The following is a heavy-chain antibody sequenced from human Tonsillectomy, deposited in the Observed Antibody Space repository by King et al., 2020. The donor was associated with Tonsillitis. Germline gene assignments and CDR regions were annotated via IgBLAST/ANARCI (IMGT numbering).Heavy chain of an antibody. Sequence: VQLVESGGGLVRPGGSLRLSCAASGFTFSDYYMTWVRQAPGKGLEWVSSISSSSGYKYYADSVRGRFTISRDNAKKSLYLQMNSLRGEDTAVYYLARADHYYNSRPYYFTDYWGQGTLVTVSS. D-gene: IGHD3-22*01. J-gene: IGHJ4*02. CDR1: GFTFSDYY. V-gene: IGHV3-21*01. CDR2: ISSSSGYK. CDR3: ARADHYYNSRPYYFTDY.